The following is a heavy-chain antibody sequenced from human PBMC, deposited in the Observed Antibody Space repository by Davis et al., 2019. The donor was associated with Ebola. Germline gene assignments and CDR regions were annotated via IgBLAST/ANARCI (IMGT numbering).Heavy chain of an antibody. D-gene: IGHD2-8*01. CDR1: GFTFSSYG. V-gene: IGHV3-30*03. J-gene: IGHJ4*02. Sequence: PGGSLRLSCAASGFTFSSYGMHWVRQAPGKGLEWVAVISYDGSNKYYADSVKGRFTISRDNAKNSLYLQMNSLRAEDTAVYYCARRGGGLIFDYWGQGTLVTVSS. CDR2: ISYDGSNK. CDR3: ARRGGGLIFDY.